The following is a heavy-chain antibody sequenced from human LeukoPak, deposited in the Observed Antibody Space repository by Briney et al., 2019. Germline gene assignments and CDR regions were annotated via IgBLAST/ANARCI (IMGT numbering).Heavy chain of an antibody. D-gene: IGHD3-22*01. CDR1: GGSISSSNW. J-gene: IGHJ6*02. V-gene: IGHV4-4*02. CDR3: ARDRMVTMMRKNRPAMDV. CDR2: IYHSGST. Sequence: PSETLSLTCAVSGGSISSSNWWSWVRQPPGKGLEWIGEIYHSGSTNYNPPLKSRVTISVDKSKNQFSLKLSSVTAADTAVYYCARDRMVTMMRKNRPAMDVWGQGTTVTVSS.